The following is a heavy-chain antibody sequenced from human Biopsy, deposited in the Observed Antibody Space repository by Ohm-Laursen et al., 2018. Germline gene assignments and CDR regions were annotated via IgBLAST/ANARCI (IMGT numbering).Heavy chain of an antibody. CDR3: ARDYGDSPDY. V-gene: IGHV1-2*02. J-gene: IGHJ4*02. CDR2: INPNNGAT. Sequence: GSSVKVSCNASGYTFTAYFIHWVRQAPGQGLEWLGWINPNNGATYYTQTFQGRVTLTRDTSISTAYMDLTRLRSDDTAVYYCARDYGDSPDYWGQGTLVTVSS. CDR1: GYTFTAYF. D-gene: IGHD4-17*01.